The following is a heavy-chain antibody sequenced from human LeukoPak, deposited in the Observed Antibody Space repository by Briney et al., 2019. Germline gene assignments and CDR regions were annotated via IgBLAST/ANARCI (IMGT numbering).Heavy chain of an antibody. J-gene: IGHJ6*04. CDR2: ISAYNGNT. Sequence: ASVKVSCKASGYTFTSYGISWVRQAPGQGLEWMGWISAYNGNTNYAQRLQGRVTMTTDTSTSTAYMELRSLRSDDTAVYYCARVVGSWFGEYGMDVWGKGTTVTVSS. CDR3: ARVVGSWFGEYGMDV. CDR1: GYTFTSYG. V-gene: IGHV1-18*04. D-gene: IGHD3-10*01.